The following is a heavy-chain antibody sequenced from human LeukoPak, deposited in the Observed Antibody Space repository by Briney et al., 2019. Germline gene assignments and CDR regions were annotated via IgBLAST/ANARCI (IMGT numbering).Heavy chain of an antibody. J-gene: IGHJ4*02. D-gene: IGHD3-16*01. V-gene: IGHV3-23*01. Sequence: PGGSLRLSCAASGFTFSSYAISWVRQAPGEGLEWVSAISASGDGTYCADSVKGRFTISRDNFENTLYLQMNSLRAEDTAVYYCAKSRDSRYDYFDYWGQGILVTVSS. CDR3: AKSRDSRYDYFDY. CDR1: GFTFSSYA. CDR2: ISASGDGT.